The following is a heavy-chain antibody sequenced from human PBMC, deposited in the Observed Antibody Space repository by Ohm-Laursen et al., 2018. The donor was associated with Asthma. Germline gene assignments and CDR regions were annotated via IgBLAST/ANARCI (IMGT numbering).Heavy chain of an antibody. D-gene: IGHD3-22*01. J-gene: IGHJ5*02. CDR1: GGSISSGGYY. V-gene: IGHV4-31*02. CDR3: ARDHYYDSSGYYSGWFDP. Sequence: QTLSLTCAVSGGSISSGGYYWSWIRQHPGKGLEWIGYIYYSGSTYYNPSLKSRVTISVDTSKNQFSLKLSSVTAADTAVYYCARDHYYDSSGYYSGWFDPWGQGTLVTVSS. CDR2: IYYSGST.